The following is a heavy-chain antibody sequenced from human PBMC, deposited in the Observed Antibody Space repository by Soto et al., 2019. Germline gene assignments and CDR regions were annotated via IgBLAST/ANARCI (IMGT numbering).Heavy chain of an antibody. Sequence: QVQLVQSGAEVKKPGSSVKVSCKASGGTFSSYTISWVRQAPGQGLAWMGRIIPILGIANYAQKFQGRVTITADKSTSTAYMERSSLRSEDTAVYYCAREGAYCSSTSGYVDYWGQGTLVTVSS. CDR1: GGTFSSYT. J-gene: IGHJ4*02. D-gene: IGHD2-2*01. CDR2: IIPILGIA. CDR3: AREGAYCSSTSGYVDY. V-gene: IGHV1-69*08.